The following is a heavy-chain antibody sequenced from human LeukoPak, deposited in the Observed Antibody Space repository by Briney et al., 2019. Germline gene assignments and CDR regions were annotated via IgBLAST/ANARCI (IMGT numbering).Heavy chain of an antibody. CDR3: AREGPGIAAAGNFDY. J-gene: IGHJ4*02. CDR2: IYYSGST. CDR1: GGSISSSSYY. D-gene: IGHD6-13*01. V-gene: IGHV4-39*07. Sequence: PSETLSLTCTVSGGSISSSSYYWGWIRQPPGKGLEWIGSIYYSGSTYYNPSLKSRVTISVDTSKNQFSLKLSSVTAADTAVYYCAREGPGIAAAGNFDYWGQGTLVTVSS.